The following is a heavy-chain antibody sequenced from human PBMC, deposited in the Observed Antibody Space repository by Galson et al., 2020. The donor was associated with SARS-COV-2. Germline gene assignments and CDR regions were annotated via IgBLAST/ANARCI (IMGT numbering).Heavy chain of an antibody. CDR2: LSSRGSFD. CDR3: ARDSLSTIFGVVYHWFDP. J-gene: IGHJ5*02. D-gene: IGHD3-3*01. Sequence: GGSLRLSCAASGFTFSSYDMNWVRQAPGKGLEWVSSLSSRGSFDYYADSVKGRFTISRDNDKNLLYLQMNSLRAEDTAVYYCARDSLSTIFGVVYHWFDPWGQGTLVTVSS. V-gene: IGHV3-21*06. CDR1: GFTFSSYD.